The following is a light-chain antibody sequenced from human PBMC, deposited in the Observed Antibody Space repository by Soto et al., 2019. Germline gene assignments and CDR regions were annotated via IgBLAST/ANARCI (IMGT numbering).Light chain of an antibody. Sequence: EIVLTQSPGTLSLSPGERATLSCRASQSVSSSYLAWYQQKPGQAPRLLIYGASSRATGIPDRFSGSGSGTDFTLTTSRLENEDFEVSYCQQHGSSPSFGQGTKVDI. V-gene: IGKV3-20*01. CDR2: GAS. J-gene: IGKJ1*01. CDR3: QQHGSSPS. CDR1: QSVSSSY.